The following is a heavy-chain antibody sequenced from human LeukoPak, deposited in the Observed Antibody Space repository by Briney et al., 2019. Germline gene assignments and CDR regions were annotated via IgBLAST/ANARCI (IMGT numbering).Heavy chain of an antibody. Sequence: GESLKISFQGFGYRFARYWIGWVRQVPGKGLEWMGGIYPSDSDTRFSTSFQGPVTLSADKSISTAYLQWSSLKASDTDMYFCARHRQTVTTGYFDSWGQGTLVTVSS. V-gene: IGHV5-51*01. CDR3: ARHRQTVTTGYFDS. D-gene: IGHD4-17*01. J-gene: IGHJ4*02. CDR1: GYRFARYW. CDR2: IYPSDSDT.